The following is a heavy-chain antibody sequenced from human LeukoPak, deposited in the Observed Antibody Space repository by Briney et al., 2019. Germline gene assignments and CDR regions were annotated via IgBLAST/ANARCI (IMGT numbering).Heavy chain of an antibody. V-gene: IGHV4-34*01. Sequence: SETLSLTCAVYGGSFSGYYWSWVRQPPGKGLEWIGEINHSGSTNYNPSLKSRVTISVDTSKNQFSLKLSSVTAADTAVYYCARSPWYYYGSGSYYNAPKYFDYWGQGTLVTVSS. CDR1: GGSFSGYY. D-gene: IGHD3-10*01. CDR3: ARSPWYYYGSGSYYNAPKYFDY. J-gene: IGHJ4*02. CDR2: INHSGST.